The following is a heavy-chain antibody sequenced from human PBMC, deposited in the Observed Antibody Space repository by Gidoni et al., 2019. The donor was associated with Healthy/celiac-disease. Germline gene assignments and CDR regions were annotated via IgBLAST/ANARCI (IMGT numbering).Heavy chain of an antibody. CDR3: ARTYEYSSSSSYYYYGMDV. V-gene: IGHV4-61*01. J-gene: IGHJ6*02. Sequence: QVQLQESGPGLVKPSETLSLTCTVSGGSVSSGSYYWSWIRQPPGKGLEWIGYIYYSGSTNYNPSLKSRVTISVDTSKNQFSLKLSSVTAADTAVYYCARTYEYSSSSSYYYYGMDVWGQGTTVTVSS. D-gene: IGHD6-6*01. CDR2: IYYSGST. CDR1: GGSVSSGSYY.